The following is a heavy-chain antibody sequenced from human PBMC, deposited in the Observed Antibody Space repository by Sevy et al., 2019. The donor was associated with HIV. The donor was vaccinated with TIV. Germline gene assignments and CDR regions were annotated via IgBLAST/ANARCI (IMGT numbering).Heavy chain of an antibody. J-gene: IGHJ4*02. CDR3: EIAAHKNRPGLYFDY. CDR1: GYTFTSYY. Sequence: ASVKVSCKASGYTFTSYYMHWVRQAPGQGLEWMGIINPSGGSTSYAQKFQGRVTMTRDTSTSTVYMELSSLRSEDTAVYYCEIAAHKNRPGLYFDYWGQGTLVTVSS. CDR2: INPSGGST. D-gene: IGHD6-6*01. V-gene: IGHV1-46*01.